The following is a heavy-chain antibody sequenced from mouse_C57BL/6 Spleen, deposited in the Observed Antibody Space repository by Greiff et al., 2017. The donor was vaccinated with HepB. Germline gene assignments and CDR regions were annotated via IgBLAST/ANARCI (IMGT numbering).Heavy chain of an antibody. V-gene: IGHV1-82*01. CDR1: GYAFSSSW. CDR3: APRNYGYFDV. Sequence: QVQLQESGPELVKPGASVKISCKASGYAFSSSWMNWVKQRPGKGLEWIGRISPGDGDTNYNGKFKGKATLTADKSSSTAYMQLSSLTSEDSAVYFCAPRNYGYFDVWGTGTTVTVSS. J-gene: IGHJ1*03. CDR2: ISPGDGDT.